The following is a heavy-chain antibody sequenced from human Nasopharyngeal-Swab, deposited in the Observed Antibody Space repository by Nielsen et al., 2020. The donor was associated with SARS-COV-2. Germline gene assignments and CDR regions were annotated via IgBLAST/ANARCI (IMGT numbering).Heavy chain of an antibody. V-gene: IGHV3-53*01. Sequence: LKISCEVSGFSVSYNYMSWVRQAPGKGLEWVAVIYSRGETYYTDSVRGRFTISRDNSKNMVNLQLNSLRAEDTAVYYCARMDFIASRDYWGQGTLVTVSS. CDR2: IYSRGET. D-gene: IGHD6-13*01. CDR1: GFSVSYNY. J-gene: IGHJ4*02. CDR3: ARMDFIASRDY.